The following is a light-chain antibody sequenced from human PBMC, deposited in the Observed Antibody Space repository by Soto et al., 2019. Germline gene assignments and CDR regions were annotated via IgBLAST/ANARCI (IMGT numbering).Light chain of an antibody. Sequence: QSVLTQPPSASGTPGQRVTISCSGSSSNIGSNFVYWYQQLPGTAPKLLIYNNNQRPSGVPDRFSGFKSGTSASLAISGLRSEDEADFYCAAWDGSLRGRVFGTGTKVTVL. CDR2: NNN. CDR3: AAWDGSLRGRV. V-gene: IGLV1-47*02. CDR1: SSNIGSNF. J-gene: IGLJ1*01.